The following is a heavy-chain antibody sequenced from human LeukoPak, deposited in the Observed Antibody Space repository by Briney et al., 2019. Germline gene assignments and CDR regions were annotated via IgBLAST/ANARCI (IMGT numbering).Heavy chain of an antibody. Sequence: SQTLSLNCTVSGGSISSGSYYWSWIRQPAGKGLEWIGRIYTSGSTNYNPSLKSRVAISVDTSKNQFSLKLSSVTAADTAVYYCARDGYYDSSGYYPFDYWGQGTLVTVSS. D-gene: IGHD3-22*01. CDR2: IYTSGST. J-gene: IGHJ4*02. CDR3: ARDGYYDSSGYYPFDY. V-gene: IGHV4-61*02. CDR1: GGSISSGSYY.